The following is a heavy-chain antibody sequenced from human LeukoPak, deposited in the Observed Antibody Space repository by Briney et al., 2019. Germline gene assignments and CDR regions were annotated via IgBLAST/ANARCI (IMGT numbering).Heavy chain of an antibody. CDR1: GITFSSHA. CDR2: IWYDGSNK. CDR3: ARAAVADYFDY. Sequence: GGSLRLSCSASGITFSSHAMHWVRQAPGKGLEWVVVIWYDGSNKYYADSVKGRFTISRDNSKNTLYLQMNSLRAEDTAVYYCARAAVADYFDYWGQGTLVTVSS. V-gene: IGHV3-33*08. D-gene: IGHD6-19*01. J-gene: IGHJ4*02.